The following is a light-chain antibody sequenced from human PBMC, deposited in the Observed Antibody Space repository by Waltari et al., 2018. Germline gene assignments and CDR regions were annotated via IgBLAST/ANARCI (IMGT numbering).Light chain of an antibody. CDR3: CSYAGRSTWV. Sequence: QSALTQPASVSGSPGQSVTVSCTGSSADVGGFNYVSWYQQHPGNVPKLMIYEVRQRPTGVCDRFSAARSGNTASLTISGLQPEDEADYYCCSYAGRSTWVCGTGTKLTVL. V-gene: IGLV2-23*02. J-gene: IGLJ3*02. CDR1: SADVGGFNY. CDR2: EVR.